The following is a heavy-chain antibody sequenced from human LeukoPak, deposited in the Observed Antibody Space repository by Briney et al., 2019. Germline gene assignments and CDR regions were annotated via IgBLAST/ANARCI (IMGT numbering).Heavy chain of an antibody. J-gene: IGHJ5*02. CDR3: ARVYGGYSYGHRHWFDP. Sequence: SETLSLTCAVYGGSFSGYYWSWIRQPPGKGLEWIGEINHSGSTNYNPSLKSRVTISVDTSKNQFSLKLSSVTAADTAVYYCARVYGGYSYGHRHWFDPWGQGTLVTVSS. V-gene: IGHV4-34*01. D-gene: IGHD5-18*01. CDR1: GGSFSGYY. CDR2: INHSGST.